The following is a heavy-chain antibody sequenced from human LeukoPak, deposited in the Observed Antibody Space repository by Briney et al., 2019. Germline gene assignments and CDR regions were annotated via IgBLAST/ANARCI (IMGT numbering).Heavy chain of an antibody. D-gene: IGHD6-19*01. CDR1: GFTFIGYS. Sequence: GGSLRLSCAASGFTFIGYSMNWVRQAPGKGLEWVSSISSGSSYIYYADSVKGRFTISRDNTKNSLYLQMNSLRAEDTAVYYCARGYSSGWYMVGKDAFDIWGQGTMVTVSS. V-gene: IGHV3-21*01. CDR2: ISSGSSYI. CDR3: ARGYSSGWYMVGKDAFDI. J-gene: IGHJ3*02.